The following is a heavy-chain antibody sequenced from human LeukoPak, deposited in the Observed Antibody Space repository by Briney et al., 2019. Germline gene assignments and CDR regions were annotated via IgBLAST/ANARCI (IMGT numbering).Heavy chain of an antibody. J-gene: IGHJ4*02. CDR3: ARRTAGYCSGGSFYERYYFDY. CDR2: INPNSGGT. V-gene: IGHV1-2*02. CDR1: GYTFTGYY. Sequence: EASVKVSCKASGYTFTGYYMHWVRQAPGQGLEWMGWINPNSGGTNYAQKFQGRVTMTRDTSISTAYMELSRLRSDDTGVYYCARRTAGYCSGGSFYERYYFDYWGQGTLVTVSS. D-gene: IGHD2-15*01.